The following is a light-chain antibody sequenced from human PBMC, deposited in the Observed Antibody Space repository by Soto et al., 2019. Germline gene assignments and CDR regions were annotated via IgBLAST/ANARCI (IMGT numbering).Light chain of an antibody. CDR1: QSISSY. J-gene: IGKJ5*01. V-gene: IGKV1-5*03. Sequence: DIQVTQSPSSLSAAVGDRVTIAGRASQSISSYLNWYKQKPGKAPKLLIYKASSLESGVPSRFSGSGSGTEFTLTIRSLQPDDFATYYCQQYNSHATFGQGTRLEIK. CDR3: QQYNSHAT. CDR2: KAS.